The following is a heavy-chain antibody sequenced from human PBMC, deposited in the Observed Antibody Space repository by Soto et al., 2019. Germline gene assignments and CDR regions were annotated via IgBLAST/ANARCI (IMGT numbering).Heavy chain of an antibody. CDR1: GYSISSGYY. Sequence: SETLSLTCAVSGYSISSGYYWGWIRQPAGKGLEWIGSIYHSGSTYYNPSLKSRVTISVDTSKNQFSLKLSSVTAADTAVYYCLRVVEAATRHTDFDSWGQGILVTVSS. CDR2: IYHSGST. CDR3: LRVVEAATRHTDFDS. J-gene: IGHJ4*02. V-gene: IGHV4-38-2*01. D-gene: IGHD2-15*01.